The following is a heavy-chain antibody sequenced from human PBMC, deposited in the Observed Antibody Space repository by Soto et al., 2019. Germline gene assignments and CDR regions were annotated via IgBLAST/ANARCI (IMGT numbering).Heavy chain of an antibody. CDR2: IYSSGST. V-gene: IGHV4-59*01. J-gene: IGHJ5*02. CDR3: ARLGSGSKNWFDP. CDR1: DGSINNYY. Sequence: SETLSLTCTFSDGSINNYYLSWIQQPPGKGLEWIGYIYSSGSTNYNPSLKSRVTISVDTSKNQFSLKMSSVTAADTAVYYCARLGSGSKNWFDPWGQGTLVTVSS. D-gene: IGHD3-10*01.